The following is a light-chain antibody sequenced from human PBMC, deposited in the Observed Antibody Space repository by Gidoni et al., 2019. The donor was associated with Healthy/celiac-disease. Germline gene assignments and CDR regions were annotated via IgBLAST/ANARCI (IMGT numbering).Light chain of an antibody. Sequence: QSALPHPASVSGSPGQSITISCTGTSSDVGGYNYVSWYQQHPGKAPKLMIYEVSNRPSGVSNRFSGSKSGNTASLTISGLQAEDEADYYCSSYTSSSTHYVFGTGTKVTVL. V-gene: IGLV2-14*01. CDR3: SSYTSSSTHYV. CDR2: EVS. CDR1: SSDVGGYNY. J-gene: IGLJ1*01.